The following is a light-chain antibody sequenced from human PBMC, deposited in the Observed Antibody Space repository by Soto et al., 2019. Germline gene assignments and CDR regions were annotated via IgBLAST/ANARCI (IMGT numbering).Light chain of an antibody. J-gene: IGKJ1*01. CDR2: AAS. V-gene: IGKV1-39*01. CDR3: QQSYSTPWT. Sequence: IQMTKSPSSLSASVGVRVTITCRASQSISSYLNWYQQKPGKAPKLLIYAASSLQSGVPSRFSGSGSGTDFTLTISSLQPEDFATYYCQQSYSTPWTFGQGTKVDIK. CDR1: QSISSY.